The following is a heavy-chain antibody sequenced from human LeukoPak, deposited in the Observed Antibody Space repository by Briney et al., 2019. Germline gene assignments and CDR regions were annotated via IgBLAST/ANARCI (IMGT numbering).Heavy chain of an antibody. J-gene: IGHJ4*02. CDR1: GGSISSYY. CDR3: ARGILTGLDYFDY. D-gene: IGHD3-9*01. CDR2: IFYSGST. V-gene: IGHV4-59*01. Sequence: SETLSLTCTVSGGSISSYYWSWIRQPPGKGLEWIGYIFYSGSTNRNPSLKSRVTISADTSKNQFSLKLSSVTAADTAVYYCARGILTGLDYFDYWGQGTLVTVSS.